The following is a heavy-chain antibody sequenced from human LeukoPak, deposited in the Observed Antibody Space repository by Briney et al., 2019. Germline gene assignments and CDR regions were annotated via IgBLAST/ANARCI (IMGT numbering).Heavy chain of an antibody. V-gene: IGHV3-21*01. CDR1: GFTFSSYS. Sequence: PGGSLRLSCAASGFTFSSYSMNWVRQAPGKGLEWVSSISSSSSYICYADSVKGRFTISRDNAKNSLYLQMNSLRAEDTAVYYCARDQYYYDSSGYSYFDYWGQGTLVTVSS. J-gene: IGHJ4*02. D-gene: IGHD3-22*01. CDR3: ARDQYYYDSSGYSYFDY. CDR2: ISSSSSYI.